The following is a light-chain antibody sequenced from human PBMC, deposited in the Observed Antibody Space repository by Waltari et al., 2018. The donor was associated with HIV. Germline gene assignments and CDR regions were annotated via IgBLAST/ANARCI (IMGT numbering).Light chain of an antibody. CDR1: TSNIGQNT. CDR3: AAWDDSLNGVV. V-gene: IGLV1-44*01. CDR2: SND. Sequence: QSVLTQPPSASGTPGQGVTFSCSGSTSNIGQNTMNWSQQFPGTAAKLLIDSNDQRPSEVPDRFSGSKSGTSASLAISGLQSEDDTDYYCAAWDDSLNGVVFGGGTTLTVL. J-gene: IGLJ2*01.